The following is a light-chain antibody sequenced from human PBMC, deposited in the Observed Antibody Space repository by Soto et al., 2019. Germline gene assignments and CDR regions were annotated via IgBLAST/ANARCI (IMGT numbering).Light chain of an antibody. CDR1: QSINSN. J-gene: IGKJ1*01. Sequence: IVMTQSPATLSVSLGERATLSCRASQSINSNLAWYQQKPGQAPRLLMFRASIRAAGIPARFSGSGSGTDFTLTISGLQSEDFAVYYCQQYNNWPQTFGQGTKVDIK. V-gene: IGKV3-15*01. CDR2: RAS. CDR3: QQYNNWPQT.